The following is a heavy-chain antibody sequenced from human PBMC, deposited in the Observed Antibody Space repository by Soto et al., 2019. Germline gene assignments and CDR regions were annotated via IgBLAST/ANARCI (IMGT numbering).Heavy chain of an antibody. Sequence: QVQLVESGGGVVQPGRSLTLSCAASGFTFRNYAMHWVRQAPGKGREWVATISYDGDNKYYTDSVKGPFPISRDNSKNTLYLQMNSLRPEDTAVYYCARPWGQLSTYYYGMDTWGQGTTVTVSS. CDR3: ARPWGQLSTYYYGMDT. V-gene: IGHV3-30-3*01. CDR2: ISYDGDNK. D-gene: IGHD3-16*01. CDR1: GFTFRNYA. J-gene: IGHJ6*02.